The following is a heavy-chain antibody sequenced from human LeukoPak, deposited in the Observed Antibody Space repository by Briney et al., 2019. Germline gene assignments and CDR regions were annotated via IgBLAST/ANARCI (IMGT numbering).Heavy chain of an antibody. CDR1: GGSVGSGSYY. CDR3: AREDYGSGSLDY. CDR2: IYYSGST. V-gene: IGHV4-61*01. Sequence: PSETLSLTCTVSGGSVGSGSYYWSWIRQPPGKGLEWIGYIYYSGSTNYNPSLKSRVTISVDTSKNQFSLKLSSVTAADTAVYYCAREDYGSGSLDYWGQGTLVTVSS. J-gene: IGHJ4*02. D-gene: IGHD3-10*01.